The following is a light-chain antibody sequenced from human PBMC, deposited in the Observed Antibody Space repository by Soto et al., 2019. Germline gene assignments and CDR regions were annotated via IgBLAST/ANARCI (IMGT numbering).Light chain of an antibody. Sequence: QSALTQPASVSGSPGQSITISCTGTSSDVGNYNLVSWYQQHPGKAPKLMIYEITKRPSGVSKRFSGSKSDNKASLTISGLHAEDADDYYRCSYAGSNTLVFGGGTKVTVL. V-gene: IGLV2-23*02. CDR3: CSYAGSNTLV. CDR1: SSDVGNYNL. CDR2: EIT. J-gene: IGLJ2*01.